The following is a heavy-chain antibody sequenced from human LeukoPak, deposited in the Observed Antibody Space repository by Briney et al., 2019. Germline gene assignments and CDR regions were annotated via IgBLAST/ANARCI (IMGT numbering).Heavy chain of an antibody. CDR3: ARDLVGATAS. J-gene: IGHJ5*02. D-gene: IGHD1-26*01. CDR2: ISGSSTTI. Sequence: GGSLRLSCAASGFTFSNAWMSWVRQAPGKGLEWVSYISGSSTTIYYADSVKGRFTISRDNAKNSLYLQMDSLRDEDTAVYYCARDLVGATASWGQGTLVTVSS. V-gene: IGHV3-48*02. CDR1: GFTFSNAW.